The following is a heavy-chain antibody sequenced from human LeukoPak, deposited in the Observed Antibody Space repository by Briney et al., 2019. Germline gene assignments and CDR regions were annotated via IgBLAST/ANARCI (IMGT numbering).Heavy chain of an antibody. CDR1: GYTFTSYA. J-gene: IGHJ4*02. Sequence: ASVKVSCKASGYTFTSYAMNWVRQAPGQGLEWMGWTNPNSGGTNYAQKFQGRVTMTRDTSIRTAYMELSRLRSDDTAMYYCARYYIEGRCFDYWGQGTLVTVSS. D-gene: IGHD3-10*01. CDR2: TNPNSGGT. V-gene: IGHV1-2*02. CDR3: ARYYIEGRCFDY.